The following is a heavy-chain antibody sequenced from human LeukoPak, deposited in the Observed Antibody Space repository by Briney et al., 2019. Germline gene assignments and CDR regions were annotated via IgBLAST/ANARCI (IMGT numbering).Heavy chain of an antibody. CDR1: GFTFSSYG. D-gene: IGHD2-15*01. CDR2: ISGSGGST. Sequence: GGSLRLSCAASGFTFSSYGMSWVRQAPGKGLEWVSAISGSGGSTYYADSVKGRFTISRDNSKNMLYLQMNSLSAEDTAVYYCAKDQHGVVVVVAATGYDYWGQGTLVTVSS. V-gene: IGHV3-23*01. J-gene: IGHJ4*02. CDR3: AKDQHGVVVVVAATGYDY.